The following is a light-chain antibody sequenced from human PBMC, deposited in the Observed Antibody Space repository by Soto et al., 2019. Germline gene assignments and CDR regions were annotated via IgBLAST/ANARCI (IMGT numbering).Light chain of an antibody. CDR3: QQSHSTPLL. CDR2: AAS. CDR1: QSIDTY. J-gene: IGKJ1*01. Sequence: DIQMTQSPSSLSASVGDRVTITCRASQSIDTYLNWYQQKPGKAPKFLIYAASSLRSWVPSSFSGGGSGTDFTLTISSLQPEDFATYYCQQSHSTPLLFGQGTKVDIK. V-gene: IGKV1-39*01.